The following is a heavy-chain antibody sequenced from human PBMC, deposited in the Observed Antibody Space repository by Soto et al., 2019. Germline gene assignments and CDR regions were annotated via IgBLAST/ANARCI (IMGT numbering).Heavy chain of an antibody. D-gene: IGHD2-2*01. V-gene: IGHV3-23*01. CDR2: ISGSGGST. Sequence: PGGSLRLSCAASGFTFSSYAMSWVRQAPGKGLEWVSAISGSGGSTYYADSVKGRFTISRDNSKNTLYLQMNSLSAEDTAVYYFPKASRDIVVIPDAHRHGMDVCGHGTTVTVSS. J-gene: IGHJ6*02. CDR3: PKASRDIVVIPDAHRHGMDV. CDR1: GFTFSSYA.